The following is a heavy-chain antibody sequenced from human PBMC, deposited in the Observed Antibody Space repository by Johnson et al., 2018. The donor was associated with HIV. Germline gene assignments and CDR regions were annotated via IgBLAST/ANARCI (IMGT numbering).Heavy chain of an antibody. D-gene: IGHD3-10*01. J-gene: IGHJ3*02. CDR1: GFTFSTYA. V-gene: IGHV3-30*14. CDR2: ISYHGTTK. Sequence: ESGGGVVQPGRSLRLSCAASGFTFSTYAMHWVRQAPGKGLEWVAVISYHGTTKYYADSVKGRFTISRDNSKNTLYLQMGSLRAEDMAVYYCARASGEWDAFDIWGQGTMVTVSS. CDR3: ARASGEWDAFDI.